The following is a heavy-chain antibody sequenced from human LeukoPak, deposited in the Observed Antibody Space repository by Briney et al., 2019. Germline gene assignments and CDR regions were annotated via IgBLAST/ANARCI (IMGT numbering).Heavy chain of an antibody. J-gene: IGHJ4*02. CDR2: INHSGST. CDR3: ARDSTYNFDY. V-gene: IGHV4-34*01. Sequence: SETLSLTCAVYGGSFSGYYWSWIRQPPGKGLEWIGEINHSGSTNYNPSLKSRVTISVDTSKNQFSLKLSSVTAADTAVYYCARDSTYNFDYWGQGTLVTVSS. CDR1: GGSFSGYY. D-gene: IGHD2/OR15-2a*01.